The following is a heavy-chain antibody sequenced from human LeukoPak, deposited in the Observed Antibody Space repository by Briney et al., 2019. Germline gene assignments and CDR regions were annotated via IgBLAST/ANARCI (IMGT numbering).Heavy chain of an antibody. CDR1: GGTFSSYA. Sequence: ASVKVSCKASGGTFSSYAISWVRQAPGQGLEWMGWISAYNGNTNYAQKLQGRVTMTTDTSTSTAYMELRSLRSDDTAVYYCARDWGMVRGVIIIGYWGQGTLVTVSS. CDR3: ARDWGMVRGVIIIGY. J-gene: IGHJ4*02. CDR2: ISAYNGNT. D-gene: IGHD3-10*01. V-gene: IGHV1-18*01.